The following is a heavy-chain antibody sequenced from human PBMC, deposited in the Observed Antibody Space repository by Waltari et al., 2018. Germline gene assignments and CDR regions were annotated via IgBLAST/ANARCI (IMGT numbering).Heavy chain of an antibody. V-gene: IGHV4-39*07. Sequence: QLQLQESGPGLVKPSETLSLICKVSVGSISSRSYCWGWIRQPPGKGLEWIGSVCYSGSTYYNPSLMSRVTISTDTSKNQFSLKLTSVTAADTAVYYCARDPLLVRGVPYFDQWGQGTLVTVSS. CDR2: VCYSGST. CDR1: VGSISSRSYC. J-gene: IGHJ4*02. CDR3: ARDPLLVRGVPYFDQ. D-gene: IGHD3-10*01.